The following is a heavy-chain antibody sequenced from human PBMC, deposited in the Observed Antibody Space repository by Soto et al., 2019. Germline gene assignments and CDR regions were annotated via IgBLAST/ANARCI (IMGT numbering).Heavy chain of an antibody. CDR3: ARTVEYDSIPYYYADF. CDR2: IIPIFGTA. Sequence: ASVNVSCKSSGGTFSSYAISWVRQSPGQGLEWMGGIIPIFGTANYAQKFQGRVTITADESTSTAYMELSSLRSEDTAVYYCARTVEYDSIPYYYADFWGQGTLVTVSS. D-gene: IGHD2-21*01. CDR1: GGTFSSYA. J-gene: IGHJ4*01. V-gene: IGHV1-69*13.